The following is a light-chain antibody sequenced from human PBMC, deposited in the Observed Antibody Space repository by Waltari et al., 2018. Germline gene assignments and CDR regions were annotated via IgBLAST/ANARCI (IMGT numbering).Light chain of an antibody. J-gene: IGKJ1*01. CDR2: QVS. V-gene: IGKV2-30*01. Sequence: DLVMTQSPVTLAVTLGQSASISCTSSQTLLNTEGNFNLNALHQRPRQSPRRLISQVSKRDSGVPDRFRGSGSHTDFTLTITRVEAEDVGVYFCMQGVRPWTFGQGTRVEIK. CDR3: MQGVRPWT. CDR1: QTLLNTEGNFN.